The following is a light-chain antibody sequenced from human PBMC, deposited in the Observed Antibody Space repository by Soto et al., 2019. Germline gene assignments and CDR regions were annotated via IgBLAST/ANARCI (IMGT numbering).Light chain of an antibody. CDR3: QQRDNWPPT. Sequence: EIVLTQSPATLSLSPGERATLACRASQSVTSLAWYQQKPGQAPRLLIYDASTRATGIPARFSGSGSGTVFTFTISSLEPEDFAVYYCQQRDNWPPTFGQGTRLEIK. V-gene: IGKV3-11*01. CDR2: DAS. J-gene: IGKJ5*01. CDR1: QSVTS.